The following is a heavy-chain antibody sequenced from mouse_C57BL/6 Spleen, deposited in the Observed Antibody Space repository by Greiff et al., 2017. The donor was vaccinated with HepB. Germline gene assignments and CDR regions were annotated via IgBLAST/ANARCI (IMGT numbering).Heavy chain of an antibody. Sequence: VQLQESGAELVRPGASVTLSCKASGYTFTDYEMHWVKQTPVNGLEWIGAIDPETGGTAYNQKLTGKAILTEDTSSNTAYMELRSLTSEDSAVYCGTRDYGSSFFAYWGQGTLVTVSA. D-gene: IGHD1-1*01. V-gene: IGHV1-15*01. CDR3: TRDYGSSFFAY. J-gene: IGHJ3*01. CDR2: IDPETGGT. CDR1: GYTFTDYE.